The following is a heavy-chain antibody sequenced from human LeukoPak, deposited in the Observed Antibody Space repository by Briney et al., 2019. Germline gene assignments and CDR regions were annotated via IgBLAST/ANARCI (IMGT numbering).Heavy chain of an antibody. D-gene: IGHD6-6*01. CDR1: GFTFSDHY. J-gene: IGHJ4*02. CDR3: TTGSSSADY. Sequence: GGSLRLSCLASGFTFSDHYMDWVRQTPGKGLEWVGRARNKANSYIIEYAASVKGRFTISRDDSKNTLYLQMNSLKTEDTAVYYCTTGSSSADYWGQGTLVTVSS. CDR2: ARNKANSYII. V-gene: IGHV3-72*01.